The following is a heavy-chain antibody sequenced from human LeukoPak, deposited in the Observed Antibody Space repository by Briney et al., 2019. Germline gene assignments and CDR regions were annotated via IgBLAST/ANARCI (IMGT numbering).Heavy chain of an antibody. CDR3: AREGGSGSPPRDGYNTGNAFDI. V-gene: IGHV4-34*01. Sequence: SETLSLTCAVYGGSFSGYYWSWIRQPPGKGLEWIGEINHSGSTNYNPSLKSRVTISVDTSKNQFSLKLSSVTAADTAVYYCAREGGSGSPPRDGYNTGNAFDIWGQGTMVTVSS. D-gene: IGHD5-24*01. CDR2: INHSGST. J-gene: IGHJ3*02. CDR1: GGSFSGYY.